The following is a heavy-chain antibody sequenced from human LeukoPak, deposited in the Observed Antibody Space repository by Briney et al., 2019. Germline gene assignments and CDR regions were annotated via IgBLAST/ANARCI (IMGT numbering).Heavy chain of an antibody. CDR1: GGSMSDFY. J-gene: IGHJ4*02. Sequence: SETLSLTCTVSGGSMSDFYWSWIRQPPGKGLEWLGYIHYSGSTNYNPSLKSRVTISVDKSKNQFSLKLSSVTAADTAVYYCARVERVVPAAEPRYYFDYWGQGTLVTVSS. CDR3: ARVERVVPAAEPRYYFDY. V-gene: IGHV4-59*12. CDR2: IHYSGST. D-gene: IGHD2-2*01.